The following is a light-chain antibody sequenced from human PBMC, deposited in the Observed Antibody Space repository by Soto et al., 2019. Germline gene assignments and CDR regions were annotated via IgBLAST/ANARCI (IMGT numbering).Light chain of an antibody. Sequence: EIVLTQSPATLSLSPGERATPSCRASQSVSSYLAWYQQKPGQAPRLLIYDASNRATGIPARFSGSGSGTDFTLTISSLEPEDFAVYYCQQRSNWPLFGQGTKVEIK. CDR3: QQRSNWPL. CDR2: DAS. CDR1: QSVSSY. V-gene: IGKV3-11*01. J-gene: IGKJ1*01.